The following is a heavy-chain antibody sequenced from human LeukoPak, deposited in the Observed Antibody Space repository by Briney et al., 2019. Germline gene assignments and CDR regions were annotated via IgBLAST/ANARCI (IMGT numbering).Heavy chain of an antibody. D-gene: IGHD4-17*01. J-gene: IGHJ4*02. V-gene: IGHV3-23*01. CDR3: AKLSRGEPNDY. CDR2: ISGSGGRT. Sequence: PGGSLRLSCAASGFTFSSYEMNWVRQAPGKGLEWVSAISGSGGRTHYADSVKGRFTISRDNSKNTLYLQMNSLRAEDTATYYCAKLSRGEPNDYWGQGTLVTVSS. CDR1: GFTFSSYE.